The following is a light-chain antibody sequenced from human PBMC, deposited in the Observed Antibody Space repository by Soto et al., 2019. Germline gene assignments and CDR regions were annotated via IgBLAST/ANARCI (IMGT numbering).Light chain of an antibody. CDR3: SSYTSSSTPVV. Sequence: QSALTQPASVSGSPGQSITISCTGTSSDVGGYNYVSWYQQHPGKAPKLMIYDVTNRPSGVSNGFSCPKSGNTASLTISGRQAEDAADYYCSSYTSSSTPVVFGGGTTPTVL. V-gene: IGLV2-14*01. CDR2: DVT. CDR1: SSDVGGYNY. J-gene: IGLJ3*02.